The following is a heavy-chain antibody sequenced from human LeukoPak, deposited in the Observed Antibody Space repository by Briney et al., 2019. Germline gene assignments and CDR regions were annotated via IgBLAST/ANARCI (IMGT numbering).Heavy chain of an antibody. D-gene: IGHD1-26*01. CDR3: ARGDSGYSLML. J-gene: IGHJ4*02. V-gene: IGHV4-4*07. Sequence: SETLSLTCTVSGGSISSYYWSWIRQPAGKGLEWIGRIYTSGSTNYNTSLKSRVTMSIDTSKKQIYLKLTSVTAADTAVYYCARGDSGYSLMLWGQGTLVTVSS. CDR1: GGSISSYY. CDR2: IYTSGST.